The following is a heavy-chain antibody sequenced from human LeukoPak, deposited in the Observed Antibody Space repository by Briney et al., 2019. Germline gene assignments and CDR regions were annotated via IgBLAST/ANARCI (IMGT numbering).Heavy chain of an antibody. CDR3: AREYNGYNFFYFDY. CDR1: GFTFSSYE. V-gene: IGHV3-7*01. Sequence: GGSLRLSCAASGFTFSSYEMNWVRQAPGKGLEWVANIKQDGSEKYYVDSVKGRFTISRDNAKNSLYLQMNSLRAEDTAVYYCAREYNGYNFFYFDYWGQGTLVTVSS. J-gene: IGHJ4*02. D-gene: IGHD5-24*01. CDR2: IKQDGSEK.